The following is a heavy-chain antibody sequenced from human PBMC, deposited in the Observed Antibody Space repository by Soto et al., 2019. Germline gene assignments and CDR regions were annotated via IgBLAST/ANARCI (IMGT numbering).Heavy chain of an antibody. D-gene: IGHD6-6*01. CDR2: INPTSGDT. Sequence: GXPVKVASKASGSPLTDFYLHWGRQAPGQGLEWMGWINPTSGDTNYAQKFQGRVTMTRDTSITTAYMELNRLRSDDTAVHFCATDYTSSSVLRFDPCGQRILVTVTS. V-gene: IGHV1-2*02. CDR1: GSPLTDFY. CDR3: ATDYTSSSVLRFDP. J-gene: IGHJ5*02.